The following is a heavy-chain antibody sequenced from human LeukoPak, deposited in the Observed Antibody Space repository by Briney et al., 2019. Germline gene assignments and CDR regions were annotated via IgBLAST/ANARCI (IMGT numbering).Heavy chain of an antibody. D-gene: IGHD3-9*01. J-gene: IGHJ3*02. Sequence: SETLSLTCTVSGGSISSYYWSWIRQPPGKGLEWIGEINHSGSTNYNPSLKSRVTISVDTSKNQFSLKLSSVTAADTAVYYCARIQTHKLRYLPHVRDAFDIWGQGTMVTVSS. CDR3: ARIQTHKLRYLPHVRDAFDI. V-gene: IGHV4-34*01. CDR1: GGSISSYY. CDR2: INHSGST.